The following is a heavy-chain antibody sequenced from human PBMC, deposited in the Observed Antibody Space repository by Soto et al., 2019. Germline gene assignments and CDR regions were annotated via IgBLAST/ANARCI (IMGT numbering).Heavy chain of an antibody. D-gene: IGHD2-15*01. J-gene: IGHJ4*02. CDR2: ISASGNSA. CDR3: ASASTPKEY. V-gene: IGHV3-23*01. Sequence: PGGSLRLSCAASGFTFSSYGMVWVRQTPAKGLEWVATISASGNSADYLDSVKGRFTIARDNSRNILFLQLNSLRADDTAVYYCASASTPKEYWGQGTLVTVSS. CDR1: GFTFSSYG.